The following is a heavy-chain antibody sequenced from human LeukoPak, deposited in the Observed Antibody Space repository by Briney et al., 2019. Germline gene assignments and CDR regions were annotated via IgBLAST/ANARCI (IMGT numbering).Heavy chain of an antibody. J-gene: IGHJ3*02. CDR3: AKRYCSSTSCYSEIGYAFDI. V-gene: IGHV3-23*01. CDR2: ISGSGGST. D-gene: IGHD2-2*01. Sequence: GGSLRLSCAASGFTFGSYAMSWVRQAPGKGLEWVSAISGSGGSTYYADSVKGRFTISRDNSKNTLYLQMNSLRAEDTAVYYCAKRYCSSTSCYSEIGYAFDIWGQGTMVTVSS. CDR1: GFTFGSYA.